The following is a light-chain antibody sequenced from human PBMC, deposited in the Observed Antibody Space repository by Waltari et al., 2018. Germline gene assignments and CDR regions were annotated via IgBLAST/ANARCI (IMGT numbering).Light chain of an antibody. J-gene: IGKJ3*01. CDR2: DAS. CDR1: QGIRNF. V-gene: IGKV1-27*01. Sequence: DIQMTQSPSSLSASVGDRVTITCRASQGIRNFLAWYQQKPGKTPKLLIYDASTLRSEVPSRFSGSGFGTDFTLTISGLQPEDVATYYCQRYNSAPFTFGPGTKVDVK. CDR3: QRYNSAPFT.